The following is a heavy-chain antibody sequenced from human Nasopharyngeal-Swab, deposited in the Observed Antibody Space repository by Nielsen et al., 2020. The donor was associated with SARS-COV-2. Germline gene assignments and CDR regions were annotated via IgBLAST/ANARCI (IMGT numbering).Heavy chain of an antibody. CDR1: GFTFNTYA. Sequence: GESLKISCAASGFTFNTYAISWVRQAPGKGLEWVSVISGSDYSTKYADSVKGRFTISRDNSKNTVNLQMNSLRAEDTAIYYCAKDRDSGDDSDDYYHYYGMDVWGQGTTVTASS. J-gene: IGHJ6*02. V-gene: IGHV3-23*01. CDR3: AKDRDSGDDSDDYYHYYGMDV. D-gene: IGHD5-12*01. CDR2: ISGSDYST.